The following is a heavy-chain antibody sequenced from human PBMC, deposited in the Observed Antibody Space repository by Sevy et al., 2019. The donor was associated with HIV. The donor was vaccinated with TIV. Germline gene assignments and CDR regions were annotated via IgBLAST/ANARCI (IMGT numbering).Heavy chain of an antibody. Sequence: GSLRLPCTASGFTFGEYSMSWFRQAPGKGLEWVSFIRSEVYGGTTEYAASVKGRFTISRDDSKSIAYLQMSSLKTEDTAVYYCTRGRRVYADYGVDYWGQGTLVTVSS. CDR1: GFTFGEYS. CDR2: IRSEVYGGTT. J-gene: IGHJ4*02. D-gene: IGHD4-17*01. CDR3: TRGRRVYADYGVDY. V-gene: IGHV3-49*03.